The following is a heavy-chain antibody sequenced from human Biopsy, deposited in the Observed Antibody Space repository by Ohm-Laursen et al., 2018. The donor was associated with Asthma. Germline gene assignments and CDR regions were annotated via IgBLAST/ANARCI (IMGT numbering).Heavy chain of an antibody. J-gene: IGHJ4*02. V-gene: IGHV3-33*01. CDR1: GFTFGSYG. D-gene: IGHD3-10*01. CDR2: IWFDGSNK. CDR3: GGERSYMVDY. Sequence: SLRLSCAASGFTFGSYGLHWVRQAPGKGLEWVADIWFDGSNKHYADSVKGRFTISRDNSKNTLYLQMNSLRAEDTAPYYCGGERSYMVDYWGQGTLVIVSS.